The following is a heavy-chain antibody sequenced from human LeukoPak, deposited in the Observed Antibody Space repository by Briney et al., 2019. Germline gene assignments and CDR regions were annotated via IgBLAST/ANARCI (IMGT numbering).Heavy chain of an antibody. CDR1: GFTFSDYY. Sequence: GGSLRLSCAASGFTFSDYYMSWIRQAPGKGLEWVSYISSSGSTIYYADSVKGRFTISRDNAKNSLYLQMNSLRAEDTAVYYCAREWDIVVVVAASGYYYGMDVWGQGTTVTVSS. CDR3: AREWDIVVVVAASGYYYGMDV. CDR2: ISSSGSTI. D-gene: IGHD2-15*01. V-gene: IGHV3-11*04. J-gene: IGHJ6*02.